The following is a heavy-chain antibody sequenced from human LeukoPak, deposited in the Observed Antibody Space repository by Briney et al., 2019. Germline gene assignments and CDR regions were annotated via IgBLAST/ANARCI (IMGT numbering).Heavy chain of an antibody. CDR1: ANTFTDYL. D-gene: IGHD3-10*01. Sequence: ASVKVSCKASANTFTDYLMHWVRQAPGQGLEWMGWINPKNGDTKYAQRFQGRVTMTRDTSISTSYMELSSLRSDDTALYYCARYGSGSNPPLDYWGQGTLVTVSS. J-gene: IGHJ4*02. CDR2: INPKNGDT. V-gene: IGHV1-2*02. CDR3: ARYGSGSNPPLDY.